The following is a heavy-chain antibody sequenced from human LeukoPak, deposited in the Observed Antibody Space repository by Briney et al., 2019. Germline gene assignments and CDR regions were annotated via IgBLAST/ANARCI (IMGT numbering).Heavy chain of an antibody. V-gene: IGHV4-39*07. J-gene: IGHJ4*02. D-gene: IGHD6-19*01. CDR1: GDSISSTNYY. CDR3: ARGLIKGIAVAGTG. CDR2: IYYNGAT. Sequence: PSETLSLACRVSGDSISSTNYYWGWIRQPPGKGLDWIGTIYYNGATQYNPSLRSRVTLSVDTSQNQFSLKVRSVTAADTAVYYCARGLIKGIAVAGTGWGQGTLVTVSS.